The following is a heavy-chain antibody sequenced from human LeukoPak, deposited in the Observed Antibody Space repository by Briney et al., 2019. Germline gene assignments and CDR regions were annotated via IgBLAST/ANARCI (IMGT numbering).Heavy chain of an antibody. V-gene: IGHV4-4*07. CDR3: ARMGLNPLGYPTYFDY. CDR2: IYTSGST. D-gene: IGHD3-16*02. CDR1: GGSISSYY. J-gene: IGHJ4*02. Sequence: SETLSLTCTVSGGSISSYYWSWIRQPAGKGLEWIGRIYTSGSTNYNPSLKSRVTMSVDTSKNQFSLKLSSVTAADTAVYYCARMGLNPLGYPTYFDYWGQGTPVTVSS.